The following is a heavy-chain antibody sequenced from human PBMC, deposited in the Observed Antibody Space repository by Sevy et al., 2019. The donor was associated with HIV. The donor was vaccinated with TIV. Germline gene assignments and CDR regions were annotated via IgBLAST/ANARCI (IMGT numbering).Heavy chain of an antibody. CDR3: ATTKDYYETSGSPFDY. D-gene: IGHD3-22*01. CDR2: YDPEDNKR. J-gene: IGHJ4*02. Sequence: ASVKVSCKVSGKTLTQLSMHWVRQAPGKGLEWMGSYDPEDNKRIYAQKFQGRVTMTEDTSTDTAYMELSRLRSEDTAVYYCATTKDYYETSGSPFDYWGQGTLVTVSS. CDR1: GKTLTQLS. V-gene: IGHV1-24*01.